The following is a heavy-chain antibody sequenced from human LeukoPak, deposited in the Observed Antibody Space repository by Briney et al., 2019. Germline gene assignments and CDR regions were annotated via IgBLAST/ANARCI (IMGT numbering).Heavy chain of an antibody. D-gene: IGHD4-11*01. Sequence: GRFLRLSCAASGFTFSSYSMNWVRQAPGKGLEWVSYISSSSSTIYYADSVKGRFTISRDNAKNSLYLQMNSLRAEDTAVYYCARVPFDYSHPWGQGTLVTVSS. CDR1: GFTFSSYS. V-gene: IGHV3-48*01. J-gene: IGHJ5*02. CDR2: ISSSSSTI. CDR3: ARVPFDYSHP.